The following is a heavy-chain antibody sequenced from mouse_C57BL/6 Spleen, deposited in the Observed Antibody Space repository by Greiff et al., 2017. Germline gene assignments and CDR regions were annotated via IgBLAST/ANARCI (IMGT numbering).Heavy chain of an antibody. CDR1: GYTFTDYE. V-gene: IGHV1-15*01. CDR2: IDPETGGT. Sequence: QVQLQQSGAELVRPGASVTLSCKASGYTFTDYEMHWVKQTPVHGLEWIGAIDPETGGTAYNQKFKGKAILTADKSSSTAYMELRSLTSEDSAVYYCTRSLLRYYFDYWGKGTTRTVSS. D-gene: IGHD1-2*01. J-gene: IGHJ2*01. CDR3: TRSLLRYYFDY.